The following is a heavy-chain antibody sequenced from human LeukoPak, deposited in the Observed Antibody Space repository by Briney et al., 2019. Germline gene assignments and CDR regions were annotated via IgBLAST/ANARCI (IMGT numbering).Heavy chain of an antibody. J-gene: IGHJ5*02. CDR3: AKVVGDWFDP. Sequence: PGGSLRLSXAASGFTFDDYAMHWVRQAPGKGLEWVSLISGDGGSTYYADSVKGRFTTSRDNSKNSLYLQMNSLRTEDTALYYCAKVVGDWFDPWGQGTLVTVSS. CDR1: GFTFDDYA. CDR2: ISGDGGST. V-gene: IGHV3-43*02. D-gene: IGHD2-2*01.